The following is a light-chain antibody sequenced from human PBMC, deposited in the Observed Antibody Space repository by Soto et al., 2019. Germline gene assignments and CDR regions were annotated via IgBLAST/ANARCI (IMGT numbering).Light chain of an antibody. Sequence: QSALTQPASVSGSPGRSITISCTGTSSDVGGYNYVSWYQHHPGKAPKLIIYDVTNRPSGVSNPFSGSKSGNTASLTISGLQPEDEADYYCSSYTTSNTRQIVFGTGPKVTVL. CDR1: SSDVGGYNY. V-gene: IGLV2-14*03. J-gene: IGLJ1*01. CDR3: SSYTTSNTRQIV. CDR2: DVT.